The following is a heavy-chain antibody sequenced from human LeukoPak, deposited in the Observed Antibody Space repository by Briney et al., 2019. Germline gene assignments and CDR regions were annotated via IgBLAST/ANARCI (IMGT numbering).Heavy chain of an antibody. D-gene: IGHD2-2*01. CDR1: GFTFDDYA. CDR2: INWYGAIM. J-gene: IGHJ4*02. V-gene: IGHV3-9*01. CDR3: ARGDVDCSSTSCSETSFDY. Sequence: PGGSLRLSCATSGFTFDDYAMHWVRQAPGKGLEWVSGINWYGAIMGYADSVKGRFTISRDDAKHSLYLHMSSLRSEDTAVYYCARGDVDCSSTSCSETSFDYWGQGTLVTVSS.